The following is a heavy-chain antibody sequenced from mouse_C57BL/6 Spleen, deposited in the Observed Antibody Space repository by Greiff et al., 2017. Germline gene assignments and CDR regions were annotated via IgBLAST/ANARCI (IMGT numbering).Heavy chain of an antibody. CDR1: GYAFSSYW. V-gene: IGHV1-80*01. D-gene: IGHD1-1*01. J-gene: IGHJ3*01. CDR2: IYPGDGDT. Sequence: QVQLQQSGAELVKPGASVKISCKASGYAFSSYWMNWVKQRPGKGLEWIGQIYPGDGDTNYNGKFKGKATLTADKSSSTAYMQLSSLTSEDSAVYFCASGDYGSSYRPWFAYWGQGTLVTVSA. CDR3: ASGDYGSSYRPWFAY.